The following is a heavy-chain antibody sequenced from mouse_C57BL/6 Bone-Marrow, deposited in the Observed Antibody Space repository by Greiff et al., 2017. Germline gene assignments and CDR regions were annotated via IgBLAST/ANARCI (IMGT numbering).Heavy chain of an antibody. CDR3: AREGGQRGVDY. V-gene: IGHV3-6*01. D-gene: IGHD1-1*02. J-gene: IGHJ2*01. CDR1: GYSITSGYY. Sequence: VQLKESGPGLVKPSQSLSLTCSVTGYSITSGYYWNWIRQFPGNKLEWMGYISYDGSNNYNPSLKNRISITRDTSKNQFFLKLNSVTTEDTATYYCAREGGQRGVDYWGQGTTLTVSS. CDR2: ISYDGSN.